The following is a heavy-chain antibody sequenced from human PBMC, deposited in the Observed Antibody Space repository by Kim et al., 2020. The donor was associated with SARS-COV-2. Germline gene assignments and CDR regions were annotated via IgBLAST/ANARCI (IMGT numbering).Heavy chain of an antibody. Sequence: SGPTLVNPTQTLTLTCTFSGFSLTTIGVCVTWIRQPPGKALEWLARIDWDGDKYYSTSLKTRLTISKDTSKNQVVLTMTNMEPVDTATYYCARICGGSDYWGQGTLVTVSS. J-gene: IGHJ4*02. CDR1: GFSLTTIGVC. CDR3: ARICGGSDY. D-gene: IGHD2-21*01. V-gene: IGHV2-70*11. CDR2: IDWDGDK.